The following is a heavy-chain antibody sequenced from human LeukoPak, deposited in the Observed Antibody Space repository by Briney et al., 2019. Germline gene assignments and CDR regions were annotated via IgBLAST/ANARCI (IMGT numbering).Heavy chain of an antibody. J-gene: IGHJ4*02. V-gene: IGHV7-4-1*02. Sequence: ASVKVSCKASGYTFTSYAMNWVRQAPGQGLEWMGWINTNTGHPTYAQGFTGRFVFSLDTSVNTAYLEISSLKAEDTAVYYCARDRVGATTNFDYWGQGTLVTVSS. D-gene: IGHD1-26*01. CDR2: INTNTGHP. CDR3: ARDRVGATTNFDY. CDR1: GYTFTSYA.